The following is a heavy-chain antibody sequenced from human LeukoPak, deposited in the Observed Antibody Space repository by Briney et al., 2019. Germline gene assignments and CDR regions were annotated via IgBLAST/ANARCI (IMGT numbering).Heavy chain of an antibody. V-gene: IGHV4-61*02. CDR3: ARVTTGGYYNC. D-gene: IGHD3-22*01. CDR2: IYTSGST. J-gene: IGHJ4*02. CDR1: GGSISSGSYY. Sequence: SQTLSLTCTVSGGSISSGSYYWSWIREPAGKGLEWIGRIYTSGSTNYNPSLKSRVTISVDTSKNQFSLKLSSVTAADTAVYYCARVTTGGYYNCWGQGTLVTVSS.